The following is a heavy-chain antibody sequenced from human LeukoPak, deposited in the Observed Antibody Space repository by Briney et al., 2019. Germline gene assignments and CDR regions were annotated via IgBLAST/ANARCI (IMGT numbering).Heavy chain of an antibody. CDR3: AELGVTMIGGV. J-gene: IGHJ6*04. Sequence: GGSLRLSCAASGFTFSSYEMNWVRQAPGKGLEWVSYISSSGSTIYYAGSVKGRFTISRDNAKNSLYLQMNSLRAEDTAVYYCAELGVTMIGGVWGKGTTVTISS. CDR2: ISSSGSTI. D-gene: IGHD3-10*02. V-gene: IGHV3-48*03. CDR1: GFTFSSYE.